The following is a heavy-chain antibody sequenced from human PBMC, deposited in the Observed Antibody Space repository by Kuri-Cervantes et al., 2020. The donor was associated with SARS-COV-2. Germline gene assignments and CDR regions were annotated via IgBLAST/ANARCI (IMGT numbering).Heavy chain of an antibody. Sequence: LSLTCAASGFTFSSYSMNWVRQAPGKELEWVSSISSSSSYIYYADSVKGRFTISRDNAKNSLYLQMNSLRAEDTAVYYCARSNDSSGYYHWDYWGQGTLVTVSS. CDR2: ISSSSSYI. V-gene: IGHV3-21*01. J-gene: IGHJ4*02. CDR1: GFTFSSYS. CDR3: ARSNDSSGYYHWDY. D-gene: IGHD3-22*01.